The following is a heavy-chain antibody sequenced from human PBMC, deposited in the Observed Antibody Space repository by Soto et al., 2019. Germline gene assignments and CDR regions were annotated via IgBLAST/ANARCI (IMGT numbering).Heavy chain of an antibody. CDR2: IYYSGST. J-gene: IGHJ6*03. D-gene: IGHD6-13*01. CDR1: GGSISSYY. V-gene: IGHV4-59*01. Sequence: PSETLSLTCTVSGGSISSYYWSWIRQPPGKGLEWIGYIYYSGSTNYNPSLKSRVTISVDTSKNQFSLKLSSVTAADTAVYYCARVPGGSSSWYYYYYYMDVWGKGTTVTVSS. CDR3: ARVPGGSSSWYYYYYYMDV.